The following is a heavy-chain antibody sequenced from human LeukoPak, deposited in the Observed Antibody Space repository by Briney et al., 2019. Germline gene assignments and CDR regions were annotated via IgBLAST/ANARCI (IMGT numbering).Heavy chain of an antibody. CDR1: GFTFSNYW. J-gene: IGHJ6*03. CDR3: ARDYMDV. Sequence: GGSLRLSCASSGFTFSNYWMTWVRQAPGKGLEWVSVIYVDGSTYYADSVKGRFSISRDNSKNTLSLQMNSLRAEDTAVYYCARDYMDVWGKGTTVTVSS. V-gene: IGHV3-53*01. CDR2: IYVDGST.